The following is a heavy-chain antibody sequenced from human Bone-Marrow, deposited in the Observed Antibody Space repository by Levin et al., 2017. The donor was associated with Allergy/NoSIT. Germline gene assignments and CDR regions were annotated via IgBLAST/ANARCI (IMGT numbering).Heavy chain of an antibody. CDR1: GFTFSSYS. Sequence: PGGSLRLSCAASGFTFSSYSMNWVRQAPGKGLEWVSSISSSSSYIYYADSVKGRFTISRDNAKNSLYLQMNSLRAEDTAVYYCAREMGYSSSWKTDNWFDPWGQGTLVTVSS. J-gene: IGHJ5*02. CDR2: ISSSSSYI. V-gene: IGHV3-21*01. D-gene: IGHD6-13*01. CDR3: AREMGYSSSWKTDNWFDP.